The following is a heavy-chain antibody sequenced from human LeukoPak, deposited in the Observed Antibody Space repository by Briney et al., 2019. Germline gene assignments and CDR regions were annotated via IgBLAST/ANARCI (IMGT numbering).Heavy chain of an antibody. D-gene: IGHD3-3*01. Sequence: PGGSLRLSRAASGFTFSSYAMSWVRQAPGKGLEWVSAISGSGGSTYYADSVKGRFTISRDNSKNTLYLQMNSLRAEDTAVYYCAKDPFWSGYPDYWGQGTLVTVSS. CDR1: GFTFSSYA. J-gene: IGHJ4*02. V-gene: IGHV3-23*01. CDR3: AKDPFWSGYPDY. CDR2: ISGSGGST.